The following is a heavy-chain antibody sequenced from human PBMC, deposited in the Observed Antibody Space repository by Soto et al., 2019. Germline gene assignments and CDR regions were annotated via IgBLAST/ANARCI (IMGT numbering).Heavy chain of an antibody. CDR2: IYYSGST. V-gene: IGHV4-59*08. CDR1: GGSISSYY. J-gene: IGHJ6*03. D-gene: IGHD3-10*01. Sequence: SETLSLTCTVSGGSISSYYWSWIRQPPGKGLEWIGYIYYSGSTNYNPSLKSRVTISVDTSKNQFSLKLSSVTAADTAVYYCARGGAYYYGSGSYYGVHYYYMDVWGKGTTVTVSS. CDR3: ARGGAYYYGSGSYYGVHYYYMDV.